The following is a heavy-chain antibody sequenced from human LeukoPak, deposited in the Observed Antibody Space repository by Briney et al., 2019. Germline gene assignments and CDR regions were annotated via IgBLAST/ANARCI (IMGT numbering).Heavy chain of an antibody. V-gene: IGHV3-23*01. CDR3: AKNLHIAAAIS. D-gene: IGHD6-13*01. J-gene: IGHJ4*02. CDR2: INDSGGRT. Sequence: PGGSLRLSCAASGFTFSTSAMTWVRQTPGKGLDWVAGINDSGGRTYYADSVKGRFTISRDNSKNTLYLQMSSLRAEDTAVYYCAKNLHIAAAISWGQGTLVTVSS. CDR1: GFTFSTSA.